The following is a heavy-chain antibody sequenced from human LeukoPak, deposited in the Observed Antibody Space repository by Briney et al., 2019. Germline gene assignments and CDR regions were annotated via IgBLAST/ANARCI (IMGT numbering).Heavy chain of an antibody. D-gene: IGHD4-17*01. CDR2: IYYSGST. CDR3: ARPRPYGDYRAFDI. CDR1: GVSISSSNSY. V-gene: IGHV4-39*01. J-gene: IGHJ3*02. Sequence: TSETLSLTCTVSGVSISSSNSYWGWIRQPPGKGLEWIGSIYYSGSTYYNPSLKSRVTISVDTSKNQFSLKLSSVTAADTAVYYCARPRPYGDYRAFDIWGQGTMVTVSS.